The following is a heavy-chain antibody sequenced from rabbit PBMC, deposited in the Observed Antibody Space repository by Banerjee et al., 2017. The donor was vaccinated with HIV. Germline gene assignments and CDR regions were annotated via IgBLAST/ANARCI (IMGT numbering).Heavy chain of an antibody. Sequence: QEQLVESGGGLVKPEGSLKLSCTASGFSFSNKAVMCWVRQAPGKGLEWIACINAVTGKPLYASWAKGRVTFSKTSSTTVTLQMTSLTAADTATYFCAREVEIYGGYAGSGYPNYGMDLWGPGTLVTVS. J-gene: IGHJ6*01. D-gene: IGHD4-2*01. CDR3: AREVEIYGGYAGSGYPNYGMDL. CDR1: GFSFSNKAV. V-gene: IGHV1S45*01. CDR2: INAVTGKP.